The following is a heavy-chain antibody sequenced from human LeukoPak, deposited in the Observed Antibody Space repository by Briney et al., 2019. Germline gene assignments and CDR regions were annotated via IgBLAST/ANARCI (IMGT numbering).Heavy chain of an antibody. Sequence: SETLSLTCSVSGGAIISYYWSWLRQPAGKGPEWIGRIYPTGNTDYNPSLKTRVTMSTDLSKKQFSLRPRSVTAADTAVYYCARLKFYDSTGYSPGYYMDVWGKGTAVTVSS. J-gene: IGHJ6*03. D-gene: IGHD3-22*01. CDR2: IYPTGNT. CDR3: ARLKFYDSTGYSPGYYMDV. V-gene: IGHV4-4*07. CDR1: GGAIISYY.